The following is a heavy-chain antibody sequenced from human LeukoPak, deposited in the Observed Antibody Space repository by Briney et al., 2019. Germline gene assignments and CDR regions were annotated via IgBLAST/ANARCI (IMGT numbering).Heavy chain of an antibody. CDR3: AKGTAYGDYCDY. CDR2: ISGSGGST. J-gene: IGHJ4*02. D-gene: IGHD4-17*01. Sequence: GGSLRLSCAASGFTFSSYGMSWVRQAPGKGLEWVSAISGSGGSTYYADSVKGRFTISRDNSKNTLYLQMNSLRAEDTAVYYCAKGTAYGDYCDYWGQGTLVTVSS. V-gene: IGHV3-23*01. CDR1: GFTFSSYG.